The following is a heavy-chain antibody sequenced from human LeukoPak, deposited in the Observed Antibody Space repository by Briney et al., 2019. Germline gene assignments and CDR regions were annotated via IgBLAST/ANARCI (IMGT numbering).Heavy chain of an antibody. CDR3: ARSRTSPLAQQLVCEFDY. J-gene: IGHJ4*02. Sequence: SETLSLTCTVSGGSINRGDYYWSWIPQPPGQGLEWIGYIYYSGSTYYNPSLESRVTISLDTSKNHFSLKLSSVTAADTAVYYCARSRTSPLAQQLVCEFDYWGQGTLVTVSS. D-gene: IGHD6-13*01. CDR1: GGSINRGDYY. V-gene: IGHV4-30-4*01. CDR2: IYYSGST.